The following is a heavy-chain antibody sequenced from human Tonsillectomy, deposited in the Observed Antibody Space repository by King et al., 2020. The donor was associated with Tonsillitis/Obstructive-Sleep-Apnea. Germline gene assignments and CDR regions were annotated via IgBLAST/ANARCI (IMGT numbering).Heavy chain of an antibody. CDR3: AIDHCSSTSCYGNYYYMDV. V-gene: IGHV4-59*01. Sequence: VQLQESGPGLVKPSETLSLTCTVSGGSISSYYWSWIRQPPGKGLEWIGYIFYSGSTNYNPSLKGRVTISVDTSKNQFSLKLSSVTAAAPAVYYCAIDHCSSTSCYGNYYYMDVWGKGTTVTVSS. CDR1: GGSISSYY. J-gene: IGHJ6*03. CDR2: IFYSGST. D-gene: IGHD2-2*01.